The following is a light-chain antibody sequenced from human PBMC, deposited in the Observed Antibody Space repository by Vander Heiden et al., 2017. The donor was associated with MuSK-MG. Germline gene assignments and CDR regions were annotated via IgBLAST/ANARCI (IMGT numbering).Light chain of an antibody. V-gene: IGKV3-15*01. J-gene: IGKJ4*02. CDR1: QSVSSN. Sequence: IVMTPSPAPLSVSPGERATHSCRASQSVSSNLAWYQQKPGQAPRLLIYGASTRATGSPARFSGSGSGTEFTLTISSLQSEDFAVYYCQQDDNWPRTFGGGTKVEIK. CDR3: QQDDNWPRT. CDR2: GAS.